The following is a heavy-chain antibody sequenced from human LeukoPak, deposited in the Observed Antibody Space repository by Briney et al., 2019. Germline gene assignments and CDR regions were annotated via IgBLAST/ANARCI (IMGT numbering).Heavy chain of an antibody. CDR1: GFTFSSYA. J-gene: IGHJ4*02. V-gene: IGHV3-23*01. D-gene: IGHD6-19*01. CDR3: AKVSGGWVPGPFDY. CDR2: VSGGGLST. Sequence: GGSLRLSCAASGFTFSSYAMSWVRQAPGKGLEWVSAVSGGGLSTYYADSVKGRFTISRDNSKNTLYLQMNSLRAEDTAVYYCAKVSGGWVPGPFDYWGQGTLVTVSS.